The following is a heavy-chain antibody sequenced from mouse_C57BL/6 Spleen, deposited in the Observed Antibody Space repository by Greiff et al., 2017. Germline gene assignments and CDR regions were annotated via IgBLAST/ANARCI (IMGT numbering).Heavy chain of an antibody. D-gene: IGHD1-1*01. V-gene: IGHV1-62-2*01. J-gene: IGHJ1*03. CDR2: FYPGSGSI. CDR1: GYTFTEYT. Sequence: VQLQQSGAELVKPGASVKLSCKASGYTFTEYTIHWVKQRSGQGLEWIGWFYPGSGSIKYNEKFKDKATLTANKSSSTVYMELSRLTSEDSAVYFCARHEEDYYGSSYWYFDVWGTGTTVTVSS. CDR3: ARHEEDYYGSSYWYFDV.